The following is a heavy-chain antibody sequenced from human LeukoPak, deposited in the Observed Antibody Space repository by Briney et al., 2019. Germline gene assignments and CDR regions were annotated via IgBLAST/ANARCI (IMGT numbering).Heavy chain of an antibody. CDR2: INPNSGGT. CDR1: GYTFTGYY. Sequence: ASVKVSCKASGYTFTGYYMHWVRQAPGQGLEWMGWINPNSGGTNYAQKFQGRVTMTRDTSISTAYMELSRLRSDDTAVYYCARVTLRIVVEYYYGMDVWGQGTTVTVSS. D-gene: IGHD3-22*01. J-gene: IGHJ6*02. V-gene: IGHV1-2*02. CDR3: ARVTLRIVVEYYYGMDV.